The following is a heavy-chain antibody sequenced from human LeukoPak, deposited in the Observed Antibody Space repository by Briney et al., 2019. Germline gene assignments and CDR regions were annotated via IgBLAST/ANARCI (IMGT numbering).Heavy chain of an antibody. CDR1: GYTFTGYY. CDR2: INPNSGGT. CDR3: ARAQARRGAFDI. V-gene: IGHV1-2*02. J-gene: IGHJ3*02. D-gene: IGHD1-14*01. Sequence: ASVKVSCKASGYTFTGYYMHWVRQAPGQGLEWMGWINPNSGGTNYAQKFQGRVTMTRDTSISTAYMELSRLRSDDTAVYYCARAQARRGAFDIWGQGTMVTVSS.